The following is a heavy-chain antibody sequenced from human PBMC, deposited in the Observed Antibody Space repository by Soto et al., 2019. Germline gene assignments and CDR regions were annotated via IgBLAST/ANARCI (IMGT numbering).Heavy chain of an antibody. D-gene: IGHD3-10*01. CDR2: IRQGGGEK. CDR3: ARDGGSGSYYNDHDY. Sequence: EVQLVESGGGLVQPGGSLRLSGEASGFTFSSYWMSWVRQAPGKGLEWVANIRQGGGEKYYVDSVKGRFTISRDNAKSSLYLQMNSLRAEDTAVYYCARDGGSGSYYNDHDYWGQGTLVTVSS. J-gene: IGHJ4*02. CDR1: GFTFSSYW. V-gene: IGHV3-7*01.